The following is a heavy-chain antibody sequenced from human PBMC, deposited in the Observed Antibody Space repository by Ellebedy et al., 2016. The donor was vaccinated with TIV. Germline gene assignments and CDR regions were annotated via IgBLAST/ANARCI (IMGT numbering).Heavy chain of an antibody. CDR2: INAGNGNT. CDR3: AREFGLGYYSYFDY. Sequence: ASVKVSCKASGYTFTSYAMHWVRQAPGQRLEWMGWINAGNGNTKYSQKFQGRVTITRDTSASTAYMELSSLRSEDTAVYYCAREFGLGYYSYFDYWGQGTLVTVSS. D-gene: IGHD3-10*01. J-gene: IGHJ4*02. V-gene: IGHV1-3*01. CDR1: GYTFTSYA.